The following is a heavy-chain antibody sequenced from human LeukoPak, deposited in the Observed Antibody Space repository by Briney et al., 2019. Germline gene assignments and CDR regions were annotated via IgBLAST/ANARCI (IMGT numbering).Heavy chain of an antibody. J-gene: IGHJ4*01. Sequence: SETLSLTCTVSGYSISSGYFWGWIRQSPGKGLDWIGIIYHSGSTYYNPSLKSRVTISVDTSKNQFSLKLISVTVADTAVYYCARDTRGESDYWGHGALVTVSS. CDR2: IYHSGST. D-gene: IGHD2-2*01. CDR1: GYSISSGYF. V-gene: IGHV4-38-2*02. CDR3: ARDTRGESDY.